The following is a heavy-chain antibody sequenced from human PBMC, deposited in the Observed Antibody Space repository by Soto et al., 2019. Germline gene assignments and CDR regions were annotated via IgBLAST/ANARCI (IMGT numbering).Heavy chain of an antibody. D-gene: IGHD2-2*03. CDR2: INHSGST. V-gene: IGHV4-39*07. CDR1: GGSISNRTSY. Sequence: SETLSLTCIVSGGSISNRTSYWSWIRQPPGKGLEWIGEINHSGSTNYNPSLKSRVTISVDTSKNQFSLKLSSVTAADTAVYYCARVPGYCSSTSCYALDYWGQGTLVTVSS. CDR3: ARVPGYCSSTSCYALDY. J-gene: IGHJ4*02.